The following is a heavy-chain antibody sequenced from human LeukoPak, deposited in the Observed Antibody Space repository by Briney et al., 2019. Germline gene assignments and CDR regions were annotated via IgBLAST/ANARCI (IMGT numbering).Heavy chain of an antibody. V-gene: IGHV3-74*01. J-gene: IGHJ6*03. Sequence: GGSLRLSCAASGFTFSGYWMHWVRQVPEKGLVLVSRIDNGVSGTTYADSVKGRFTVSRDNAKNTLYLQMNSLRAEDTAIYYCARGGGWDTIFRVVQYMDVWGKGTTVTVSS. CDR2: IDNGVSGT. CDR1: GFTFSGYW. D-gene: IGHD3-3*01. CDR3: ARGGGWDTIFRVVQYMDV.